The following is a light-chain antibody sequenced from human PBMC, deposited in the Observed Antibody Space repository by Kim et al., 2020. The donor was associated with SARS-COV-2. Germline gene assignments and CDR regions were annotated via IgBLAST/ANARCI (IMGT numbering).Light chain of an antibody. CDR1: KLGDKY. Sequence: SYELTQPPSVSVSTGQTASITCSGDKLGDKYACWYQQKPGQSPLMVIYQNTKRPSGIPERFSGFNSGNTATLIIGGTQAMDEADYYCQAWDSSSWVFGGGTQLTVL. V-gene: IGLV3-1*01. CDR3: QAWDSSSWV. CDR2: QNT. J-gene: IGLJ3*02.